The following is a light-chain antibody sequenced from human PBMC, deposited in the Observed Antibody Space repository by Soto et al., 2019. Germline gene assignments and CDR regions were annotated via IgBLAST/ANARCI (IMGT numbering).Light chain of an antibody. Sequence: XVGGYNYVSWYQQHPGKAPXXXXXXVSKRPSGVPDRFSGSKSGNTASLTVSGLQAEDEADYYCSSYAGSNNLVFXGGTKVTVL. CDR1: XVGGYNY. J-gene: IGLJ3*02. V-gene: IGLV2-8*01. CDR3: SSYAGSNNLV. CDR2: XVS.